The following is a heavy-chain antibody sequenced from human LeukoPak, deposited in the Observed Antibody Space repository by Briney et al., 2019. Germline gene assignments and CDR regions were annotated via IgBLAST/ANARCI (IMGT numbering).Heavy chain of an antibody. CDR1: GFTVSSSY. D-gene: IGHD6-19*01. V-gene: IGHV3-9*01. CDR2: ISWNSGSI. J-gene: IGHJ4*02. CDR3: AKDNRRHYTSGPNPDSLH. Sequence: GGSLRLSCVVSGFTVSSSYMYWVRQPPGKGLEWVSGISWNSGSIDYADSVKGRFTISRDNAKNSLYLQMNSLRVEDTAFYYCAKDNRRHYTSGPNPDSLHWGQGALVTVSS.